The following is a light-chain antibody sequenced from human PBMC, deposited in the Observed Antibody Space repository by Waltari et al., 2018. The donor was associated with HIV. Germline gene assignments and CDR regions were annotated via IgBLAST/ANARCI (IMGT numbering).Light chain of an antibody. CDR1: KNIDNW. Sequence: DIQMTQSPSTLSASVGDRVTITCRASKNIDNWLAWYQQKPGNAPKLLISTASDLESGVPSRISGSGFGTEFTLTISSLQPDDFATYYCQQYTIYSYTFGQGTKLEI. V-gene: IGKV1-5*03. CDR3: QQYTIYSYT. J-gene: IGKJ2*01. CDR2: TAS.